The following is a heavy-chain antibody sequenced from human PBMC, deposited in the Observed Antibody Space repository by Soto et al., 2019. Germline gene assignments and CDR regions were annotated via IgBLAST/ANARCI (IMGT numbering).Heavy chain of an antibody. CDR3: AADPSLLGYCSSTSCYYYGMDV. V-gene: IGHV1-58*01. Sequence: SVKLSCKASGFTFTSSAVQWLRQALGQRLEWIGLIVVGSGNTNYAQKFQERVTITRDMSTSTAYMELSSLRYEDTAVYYCAADPSLLGYCSSTSCYYYGMDVWGQGTTVTVS. CDR1: GFTFTSSA. D-gene: IGHD2-2*01. CDR2: IVVGSGNT. J-gene: IGHJ6*02.